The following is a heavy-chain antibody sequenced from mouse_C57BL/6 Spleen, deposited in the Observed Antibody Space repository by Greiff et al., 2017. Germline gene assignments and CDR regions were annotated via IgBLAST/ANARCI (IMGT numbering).Heavy chain of an antibody. CDR1: GYTFTDHT. V-gene: IGHV1-78*01. J-gene: IGHJ1*03. CDR3: ATSYYSNFWYFDV. D-gene: IGHD2-5*01. CDR2: IYPRDGST. Sequence: VQLQQSDAELVKPGASVKISCKVSGYTFTDHTIHWMKQRPEQGLEWIGYIYPRDGSTKYNEKFKGKATLTAAKSSSTAYMQLNSLTSEDSAVYFCATSYYSNFWYFDVWGTGTTVTVSS.